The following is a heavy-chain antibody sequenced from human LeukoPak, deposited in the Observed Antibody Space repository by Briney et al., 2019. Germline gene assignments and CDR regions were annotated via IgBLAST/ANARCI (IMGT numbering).Heavy chain of an antibody. Sequence: TPSETLSLTCTVSGGSISSYYWSWIRQPPGKGLEWIGYIYYSGSTNYNPSLKSRVTISVDTSKNQFSLKLSSVTSADTAVYYCAREGITVAGTGGGVDYWGQGTLVTVSS. D-gene: IGHD6-19*01. CDR3: AREGITVAGTGGGVDY. J-gene: IGHJ4*02. CDR2: IYYSGST. CDR1: GGSISSYY. V-gene: IGHV4-59*12.